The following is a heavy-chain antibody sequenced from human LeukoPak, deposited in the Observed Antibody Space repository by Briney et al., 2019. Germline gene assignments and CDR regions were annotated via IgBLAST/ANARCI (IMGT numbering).Heavy chain of an antibody. CDR3: ANPPWYQLPDYYYYMDV. V-gene: IGHV3-23*01. Sequence: PGGSLRLSCAASGFTFSSYAMSWVRQAPGKGLEWVSAISGSGGSTYYADSVKGRFTISRDNSKNTLYLQMNSLRAEDTAVYYCANPPWYQLPDYYYYMDVWGKGTTVTVSS. CDR2: ISGSGGST. CDR1: GFTFSSYA. J-gene: IGHJ6*03. D-gene: IGHD2-2*01.